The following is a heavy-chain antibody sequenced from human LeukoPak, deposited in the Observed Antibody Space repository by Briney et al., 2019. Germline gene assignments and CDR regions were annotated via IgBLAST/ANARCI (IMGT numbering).Heavy chain of an antibody. V-gene: IGHV1-18*01. CDR2: ISAYNGNT. D-gene: IGHD3-9*01. CDR1: GYTFTSYD. Sequence: GASVKVSCKASGYTFTSYDINWVRQVTGQGLEWMGWISAYNGNTNYAQKLQGRVTMTTDTSTSTAYMELRSLRSDDTAVYYCARVWHFDWLSAYDYWGQGTLVTVSS. J-gene: IGHJ4*02. CDR3: ARVWHFDWLSAYDY.